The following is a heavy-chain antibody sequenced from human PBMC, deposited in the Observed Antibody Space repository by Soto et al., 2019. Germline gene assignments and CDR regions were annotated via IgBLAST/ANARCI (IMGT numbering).Heavy chain of an antibody. D-gene: IGHD1-1*01. J-gene: IGHJ4*02. CDR1: GVTVSSDAYY. Sequence: PSETLSLTCTVSGVTVSSDAYYWSWIRQPPGKGLEWIGNIYHTGSTYYSPSLKSRVDISLDRSTNQFSLRLSSVTAADTAVYYCGRYRFSGNKRYKFDYWGQGTLVTVYS. V-gene: IGHV4-31*03. CDR3: GRYRFSGNKRYKFDY. CDR2: IYHTGST.